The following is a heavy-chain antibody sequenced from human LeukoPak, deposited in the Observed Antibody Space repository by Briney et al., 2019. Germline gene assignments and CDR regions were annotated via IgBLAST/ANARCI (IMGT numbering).Heavy chain of an antibody. CDR1: GGSFSGYY. D-gene: IGHD5-12*01. CDR3: AKDERPSYSGYDPKSFDY. CDR2: INHSGST. Sequence: SETLSLTCAVYGGSFSGYYWSWIRQPPGKGLEWIGEINHSGSTNYNPSLKSRVTISVDTSKNQFSLKLSSVTAADTAVYYCAKDERPSYSGYDPKSFDYWGQGTLVTVSS. V-gene: IGHV4-34*01. J-gene: IGHJ4*02.